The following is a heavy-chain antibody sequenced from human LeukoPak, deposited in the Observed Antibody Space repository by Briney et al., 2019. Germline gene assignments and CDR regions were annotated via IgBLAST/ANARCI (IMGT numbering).Heavy chain of an antibody. CDR1: GYTFTGYY. V-gene: IGHV1-2*02. J-gene: IGHJ4*02. Sequence: ASVKVSCKASGYTFTGYYMHWVRQAPGQGLEWMGWINPNSGGTNYAQKFQGRVTMTRDTSISTAYMELSRLRSDDTAVYYCARLNWGSSHDFDYWGQGTLATVSS. CDR3: ARLNWGSSHDFDY. D-gene: IGHD7-27*01. CDR2: INPNSGGT.